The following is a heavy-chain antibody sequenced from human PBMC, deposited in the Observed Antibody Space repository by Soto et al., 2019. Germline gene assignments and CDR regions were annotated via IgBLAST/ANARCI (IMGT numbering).Heavy chain of an antibody. Sequence: QVQLVESGGGVVQPGRSLRLSCAASGFTFSSYGMQWVRQAPGKGLDCVAVISYDGSNRYYADSVKGGFTISRDNSKNPLYLPMNSLRAEETAWYYCARELRRSQSPADWFDPGGQGTLVTVS. CDR3: ARELRRSQSPADWFDP. V-gene: IGHV3-30*03. D-gene: IGHD3-16*01. J-gene: IGHJ5*02. CDR2: ISYDGSNR. CDR1: GFTFSSYG.